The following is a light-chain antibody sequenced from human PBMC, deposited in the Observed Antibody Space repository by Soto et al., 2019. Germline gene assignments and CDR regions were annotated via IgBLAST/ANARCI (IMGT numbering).Light chain of an antibody. CDR2: GAS. CDR1: QSVSSSY. J-gene: IGKJ1*01. V-gene: IGKV3-20*01. Sequence: EIVLTQSPGTLSLSPWERATLSCRASQSVSSSYLAWYQQKPGQAPRLLIYGASSRATGIPDRFSGSGSGTEFTLTISSLQSEDFAVYYCQQYNNWRTFGQGTKVDIK. CDR3: QQYNNWRT.